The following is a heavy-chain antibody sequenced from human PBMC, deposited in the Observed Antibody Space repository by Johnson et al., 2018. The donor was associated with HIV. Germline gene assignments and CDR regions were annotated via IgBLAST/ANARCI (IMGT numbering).Heavy chain of an antibody. CDR2: IYSGGST. D-gene: IGHD1-26*01. CDR3: ARVRVGAFDI. J-gene: IGHJ3*02. V-gene: IGHV3-66*02. CDR1: GFTISTFW. Sequence: VQLVESGGALVQPGGSLRLSCEVSGFTISTFWMHWVRQVPGKGLEWVSIIYSGGSTYYTRSVKGRFTISRDNSKNMLFLQINSLRVEDTAVYYCARVRVGAFDIWGQGTMVTVSS.